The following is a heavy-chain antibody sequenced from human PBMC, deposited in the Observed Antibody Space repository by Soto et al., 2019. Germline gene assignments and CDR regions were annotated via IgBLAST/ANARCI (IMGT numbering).Heavy chain of an antibody. J-gene: IGHJ4*02. Sequence: PSETLSLTCTVSGGSISSADYYWSWIRQHPGKGLEWIGYIYDSGSTYYNPSLKSRLTISVDTSKNTLYLQMNSLRADDTALYYCARWTYYDSSGYYYVFDYWGQGTLVTVSS. D-gene: IGHD3-22*01. CDR1: GGSISSADYY. V-gene: IGHV4-31*03. CDR2: IYDSGST. CDR3: ARWTYYDSSGYYYVFDY.